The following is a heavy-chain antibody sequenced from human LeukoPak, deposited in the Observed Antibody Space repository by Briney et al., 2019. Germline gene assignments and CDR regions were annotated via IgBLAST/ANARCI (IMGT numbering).Heavy chain of an antibody. CDR3: AREVKGGLDY. CDR2: ISSSSSYI. CDR1: GFTFSSYS. J-gene: IGHJ4*02. D-gene: IGHD3-16*01. V-gene: IGHV3-21*01. Sequence: PGGSLRLXCAASGFTFSSYSMNWVRQAPGKGLEWVSSISSSSSYIYYADSVKGRFTISRDNAKNSLYLQMNSLRAEDTAVHYCAREVKGGLDYWGQGTLVTVSS.